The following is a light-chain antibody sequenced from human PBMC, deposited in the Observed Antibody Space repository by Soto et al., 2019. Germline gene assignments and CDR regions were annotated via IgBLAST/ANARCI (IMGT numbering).Light chain of an antibody. CDR2: DAS. CDR3: QQYNSYPRT. CDR1: QRISNW. J-gene: IGKJ1*01. Sequence: DIQMAQSPSTVSPSVGDRLTITCRASQRISNWVALYQQKQGKAPKLLIYDASSLESGVPSRFSGSGSGTEFTLTISRLQPDDFSSYYYQQYNSYPRTFRQGPKVEIK. V-gene: IGKV1-5*01.